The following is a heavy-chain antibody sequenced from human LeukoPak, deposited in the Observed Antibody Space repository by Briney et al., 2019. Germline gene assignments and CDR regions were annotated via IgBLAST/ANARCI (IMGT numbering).Heavy chain of an antibody. Sequence: ASVKVSCKASGYTFTSYGISWVRQAPGQGLEWMGWISGYNGNTNYAQNLQGRVTMTTDTSTSTVYMELRSLRSDDTAVYYCARGPRITLVRGGQWYHYMDVWGKGTTVTISS. V-gene: IGHV1-18*01. CDR2: ISGYNGNT. CDR3: ARGPRITLVRGGQWYHYMDV. D-gene: IGHD3-10*01. J-gene: IGHJ6*03. CDR1: GYTFTSYG.